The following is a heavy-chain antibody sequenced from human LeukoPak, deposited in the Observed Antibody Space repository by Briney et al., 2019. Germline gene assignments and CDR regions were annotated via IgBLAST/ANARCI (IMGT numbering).Heavy chain of an antibody. V-gene: IGHV3-23*01. CDR3: AKAPDSSGYYPKH. Sequence: PGGSLRLSCAASGFIFSSYAMSWVRQAPGKGLEWVSAISGSGGSTYYADSVKGRFTISRDNSKNTLYLQMNSLRAEDTAVYYCAKAPDSSGYYPKHWGQGTLVTVSS. J-gene: IGHJ1*01. CDR2: ISGSGGST. CDR1: GFIFSSYA. D-gene: IGHD3-22*01.